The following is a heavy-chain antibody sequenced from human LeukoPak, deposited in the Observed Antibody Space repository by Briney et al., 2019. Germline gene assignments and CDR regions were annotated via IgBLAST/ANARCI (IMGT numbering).Heavy chain of an antibody. CDR2: IYYSGTT. CDR3: ASKSPYSDFWSGYYGYFDY. Sequence: SETLSLTCTVSGASISTTNYYWGWIRQPPGKGLEWIGSIYYSGTTYYNPSLKSRVIISVDTSKSQFSLKLSSVTAADTAVYYCASKSPYSDFWSGYYGYFDYWGKGTLVTVSS. J-gene: IGHJ4*02. D-gene: IGHD3-3*01. CDR1: GASISTTNYY. V-gene: IGHV4-39*01.